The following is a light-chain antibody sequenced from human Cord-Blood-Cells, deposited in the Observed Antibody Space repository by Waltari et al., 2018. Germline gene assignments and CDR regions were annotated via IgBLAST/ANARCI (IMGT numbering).Light chain of an antibody. CDR3: QQRSNWPPYT. CDR1: QGVNSY. Sequence: IVLTQSPATLSLSPGERATLSCRASQGVNSYLAWYQQKPGQAPRLLIYDASNRATGIPARFSGSGSGTDFTLTISSLEPEDFAVYYCQQRSNWPPYTFGQGTKLEIK. J-gene: IGKJ2*01. CDR2: DAS. V-gene: IGKV3-11*01.